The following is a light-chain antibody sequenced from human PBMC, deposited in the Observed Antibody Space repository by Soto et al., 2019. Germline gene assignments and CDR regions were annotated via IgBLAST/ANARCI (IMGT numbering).Light chain of an antibody. V-gene: IGLV1-40*01. CDR2: ANN. Sequence: QPALTQPPSVSGAPGQRVTISCTGSSSNIGAGYDVHWYQQLPGTAPKLLIYANNIRPSGVPGRFSGSKSGTSASLAITGLQDEDEADYYCQSYDSSMSGYVLGTGNKVTVL. J-gene: IGLJ1*01. CDR3: QSYDSSMSGYV. CDR1: SSNIGAGYD.